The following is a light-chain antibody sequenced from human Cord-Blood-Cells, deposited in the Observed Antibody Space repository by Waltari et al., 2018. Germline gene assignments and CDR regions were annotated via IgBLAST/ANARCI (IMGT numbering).Light chain of an antibody. CDR2: EGS. Sequence: QSALTQPASVSGSPGQSITISCTGTSSDVGSYNLVSLDQQHPGKAPKLMIYEGSRRPSGVSNRFSGSKSGNTASLTISGLQAEDEADYYCCSYAGSSTWVFGGGTKLTIL. CDR3: CSYAGSSTWV. CDR1: SSDVGSYNL. J-gene: IGLJ3*02. V-gene: IGLV2-23*01.